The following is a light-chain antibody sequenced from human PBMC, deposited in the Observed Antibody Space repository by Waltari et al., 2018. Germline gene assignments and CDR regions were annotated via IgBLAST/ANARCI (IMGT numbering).Light chain of an antibody. J-gene: IGKJ5*01. CDR2: DAS. Sequence: EIVLTQSPATLSLSPGERATLSCRDSQSVSSYLAWYQQKPGQAPRLLIYDASNRATGIPARFSGSGSGTDFTLTISSREPEDFAVYYCQQRSNWPPKITFGQGTRLEIK. CDR1: QSVSSY. CDR3: QQRSNWPPKIT. V-gene: IGKV3-11*01.